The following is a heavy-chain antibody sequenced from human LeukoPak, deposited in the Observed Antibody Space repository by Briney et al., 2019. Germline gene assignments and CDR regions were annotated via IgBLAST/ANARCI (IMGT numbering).Heavy chain of an antibody. V-gene: IGHV4-34*01. Sequence: SETLSLTCAVYGGSFSGYYWSRIRQPPGKGLEWIGEINHSGSTNYNPSLKSRVTISVDTSKNQFSLKLSSVTAADTAVYYCGLSEYYDFWSGPDVWGKGTTVTVSS. D-gene: IGHD3-3*01. J-gene: IGHJ6*04. CDR1: GGSFSGYY. CDR3: GLSEYYDFWSGPDV. CDR2: INHSGST.